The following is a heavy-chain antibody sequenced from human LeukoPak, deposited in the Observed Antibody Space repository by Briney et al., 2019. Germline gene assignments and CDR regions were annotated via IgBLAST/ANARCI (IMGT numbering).Heavy chain of an antibody. V-gene: IGHV1-18*01. D-gene: IGHD6-19*01. J-gene: IGHJ4*02. CDR3: ARGGVSSGWYGSYFDY. CDR1: GYTFTTYG. Sequence: ASVKVSCRSSGYTFTTYGITWVRQAPGQGLEWMGWISTYNGNTNYAQKLQGRVTMTTDTPTSTAYMELRSLRSDDSAMYYCARGGVSSGWYGSYFDYWGQGTLVTVSS. CDR2: ISTYNGNT.